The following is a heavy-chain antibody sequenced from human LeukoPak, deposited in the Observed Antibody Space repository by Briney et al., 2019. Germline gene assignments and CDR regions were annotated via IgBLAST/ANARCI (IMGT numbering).Heavy chain of an antibody. J-gene: IGHJ6*02. V-gene: IGHV5-10-1*01. Sequence: GESLKISCKGSGYSFTNYWISWVRQIPGKGLEWMGRIDPSDSYTTYSPSFQGHVTISADKSISTAYLQWSSLKAPDTAMYYCARHLLAAAGPYYGLDVWGRGTTVTVSS. CDR3: ARHLLAAAGPYYGLDV. CDR2: IDPSDSYT. CDR1: GYSFTNYW. D-gene: IGHD6-13*01.